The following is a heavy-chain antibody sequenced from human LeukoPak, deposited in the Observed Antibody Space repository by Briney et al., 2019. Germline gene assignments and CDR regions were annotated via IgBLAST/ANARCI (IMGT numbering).Heavy chain of an antibody. V-gene: IGHV3-23*01. CDR3: AKDSSGYSSSWYAGRGFDP. J-gene: IGHJ5*02. CDR1: GFTFSSYA. D-gene: IGHD6-13*01. CDR2: FSGSGSST. Sequence: GGSLRLSCAASGFTFSSYAMSWVRQAPGKGLECISGFSGSGSSTYYADSVKGRFTISRDNSKNTLYLQMNSLRAEDTAVYYCAKDSSGYSSSWYAGRGFDPWGQGTLVTVSS.